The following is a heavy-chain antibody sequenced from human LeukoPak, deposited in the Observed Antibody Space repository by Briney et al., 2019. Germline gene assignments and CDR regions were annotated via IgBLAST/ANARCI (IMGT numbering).Heavy chain of an antibody. V-gene: IGHV1-69*13. Sequence: SVKVSCKASGGTFSSYAISWVRQAPGQGLEWMGGIIPIFGTANYAQKFQGRVTITADESTSTAYMELSSLRSEDTAVYYCAINYGDYEARTFDYWGQGTLVTVSS. D-gene: IGHD4-17*01. CDR2: IIPIFGTA. CDR3: AINYGDYEARTFDY. CDR1: GGTFSSYA. J-gene: IGHJ4*02.